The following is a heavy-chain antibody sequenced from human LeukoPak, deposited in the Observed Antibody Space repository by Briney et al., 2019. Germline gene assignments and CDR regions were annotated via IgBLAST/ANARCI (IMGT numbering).Heavy chain of an antibody. Sequence: GESLKISCQGSGYSFTNYWILWVRQMPGKGLEWMGIIYPGDSDTTYSPSFQGQVTISADKSINTAYLQWSSLKASDTAMYYCARLRNSYFDYWGQGTLVTVS. CDR2: IYPGDSDT. CDR3: ARLRNSYFDY. CDR1: GYSFTNYW. D-gene: IGHD1-14*01. V-gene: IGHV5-51*01. J-gene: IGHJ4*02.